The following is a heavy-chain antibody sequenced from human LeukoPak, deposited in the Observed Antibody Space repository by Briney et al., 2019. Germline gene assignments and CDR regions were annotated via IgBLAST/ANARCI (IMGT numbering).Heavy chain of an antibody. D-gene: IGHD3-10*01. V-gene: IGHV3-74*03. CDR2: INEDGSTT. Sequence: GGSLRLSCAASGFSFSRYWMHWVRHSPRKGLVWVSRINEDGSTTTYADSVKGRFTISRDNAKNTLHLQMNSLRAEDTAVYYCARGVPPCFDPWGQGTLVTVSS. J-gene: IGHJ5*02. CDR3: ARGVPPCFDP. CDR1: GFSFSRYW.